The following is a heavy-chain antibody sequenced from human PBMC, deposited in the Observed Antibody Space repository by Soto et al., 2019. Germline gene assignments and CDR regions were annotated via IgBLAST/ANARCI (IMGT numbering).Heavy chain of an antibody. CDR1: GYTFTSYD. J-gene: IGHJ4*02. V-gene: IGHV1-8*01. Sequence: ASVKVSCKASGYTFTSYDINWVRQATGQGLEWMGWMNPNSGNTGYAQKYQGRVTMTRNTSISTAYMELSSLRSEDTAVYYCAIHHNYYDSSGYYSSDHWGQGTLVTVSS. D-gene: IGHD3-22*01. CDR2: MNPNSGNT. CDR3: AIHHNYYDSSGYYSSDH.